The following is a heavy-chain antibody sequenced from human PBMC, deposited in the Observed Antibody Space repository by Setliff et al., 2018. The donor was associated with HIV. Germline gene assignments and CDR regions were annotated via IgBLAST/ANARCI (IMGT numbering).Heavy chain of an antibody. CDR1: GGSIIYTSYY. CDR2: IYYSGSV. Sequence: ETLSLTCTVSGGSIIYTSYYWGWIRQPPGKGLEWIGGIYYSGSVYYNPSLKSRVTISLDTTKNQFSLKVKSVTAADTAVYYCAKSIVGGTTHAFDLWGQGTMVTVSS. D-gene: IGHD1-26*01. CDR3: AKSIVGGTTHAFDL. J-gene: IGHJ3*01. V-gene: IGHV4-39*07.